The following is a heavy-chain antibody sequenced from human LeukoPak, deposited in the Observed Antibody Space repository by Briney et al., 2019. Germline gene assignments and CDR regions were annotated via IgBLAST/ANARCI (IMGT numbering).Heavy chain of an antibody. Sequence: PSQTLSLTCTVSGGSISSGGYYWSWIRQPPGKGLEWIGYIYHSGSTYYNPSLKSRVTISVDRSKNQFSLKLSSVTAADTAVYYCARDRDSSSSGTGAFDIWGQGTMVTVS. D-gene: IGHD6-6*01. CDR1: GGSISSGGYY. CDR3: ARDRDSSSSGTGAFDI. V-gene: IGHV4-30-2*01. J-gene: IGHJ3*02. CDR2: IYHSGST.